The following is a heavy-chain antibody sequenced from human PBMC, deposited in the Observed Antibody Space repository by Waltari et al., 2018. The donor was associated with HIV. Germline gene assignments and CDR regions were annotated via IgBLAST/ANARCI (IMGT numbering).Heavy chain of an antibody. CDR3: ASSDRGDYI. D-gene: IGHD4-17*01. V-gene: IGHV4-34*01. Sequence: QVQLQQWGAGLLKPSETLSLTCDVYGGSFSGYFWSWIRQPPGKGLEWIGEISHSGTTNYNPSLKSRVTISLDTSKNQFSLRLSSVTAADTAVYYCASSDRGDYIWSQGTLVTVSS. CDR1: GGSFSGYF. CDR2: ISHSGTT. J-gene: IGHJ4*02.